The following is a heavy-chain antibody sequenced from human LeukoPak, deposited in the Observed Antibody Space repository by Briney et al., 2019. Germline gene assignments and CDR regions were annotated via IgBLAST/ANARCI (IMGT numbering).Heavy chain of an antibody. V-gene: IGHV4-39*07. J-gene: IGHJ4*02. Sequence: SETLSLTCTVSGGSISSSSYYWGWIRQPPGKGLEWIGSIYYSGSTNYNPSLKSRVTISVGTSKNQFSLKLSSVTAADTAVYYCARGKWELLGGYYFDYWGQGTLVTVSS. CDR3: ARGKWELLGGYYFDY. CDR2: IYYSGST. CDR1: GGSISSSSYY. D-gene: IGHD1-26*01.